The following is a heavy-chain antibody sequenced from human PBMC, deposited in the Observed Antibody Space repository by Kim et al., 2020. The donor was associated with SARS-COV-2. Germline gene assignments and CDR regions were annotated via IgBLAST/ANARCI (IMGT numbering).Heavy chain of an antibody. D-gene: IGHD2-2*02. Sequence: SETLSLTCAVYGGSFSGYYWSWIRQPPGKGLEWIGEINHSGSTNYNPSLKSRVTISVDTSKNQFSLKLSSVTAADTAVYYCARRGGSIVVVPAAIWGRIGGGYYFDCWCQGTLVTVSS. CDR3: ARRGGSIVVVPAAIWGRIGGGYYFDC. CDR1: GGSFSGYY. CDR2: INHSGST. V-gene: IGHV4-34*01. J-gene: IGHJ4*02.